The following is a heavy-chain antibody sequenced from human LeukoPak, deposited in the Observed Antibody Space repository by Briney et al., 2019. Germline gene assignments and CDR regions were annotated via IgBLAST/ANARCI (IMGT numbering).Heavy chain of an antibody. V-gene: IGHV4-30-2*01. D-gene: IGHD6-13*01. CDR2: IYHSGST. Sequence: SETLSLTCAVSGGSISSGGYSWSWIRQPPGTGLEWIGYIYHSGSTYYNPSLKSRVTISVDRSKNQFSLKLSSVTAADTAVYYCARVAAAGYYGMDVWGKGTTVTVSS. CDR3: ARVAAAGYYGMDV. CDR1: GGSISSGGYS. J-gene: IGHJ6*04.